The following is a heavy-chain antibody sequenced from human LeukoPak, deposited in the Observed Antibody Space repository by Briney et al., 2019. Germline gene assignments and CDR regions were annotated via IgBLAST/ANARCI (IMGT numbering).Heavy chain of an antibody. Sequence: SQTLSLTCTVSGGSISSGGYYWGWIRQHPGKGLEWIGYIYYSGSTYYNPSLKSRVTISVDTSKNQFSLKLSSVTAADTAVYYCARAGSSTSWVWFDPWGQGTLVTVSS. CDR3: ARAGSSTSWVWFDP. V-gene: IGHV4-31*03. D-gene: IGHD2-2*01. CDR2: IYYSGST. CDR1: GGSISSGGYY. J-gene: IGHJ5*02.